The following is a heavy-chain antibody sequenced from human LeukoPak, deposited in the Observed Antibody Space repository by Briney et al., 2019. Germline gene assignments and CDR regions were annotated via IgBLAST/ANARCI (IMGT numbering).Heavy chain of an antibody. D-gene: IGHD4-17*01. CDR2: FSGSGGST. V-gene: IGHV3-23*01. Sequence: GGSLRLSCAASGFTFSNYAMSWVRQAPGKGLEWVSVFSGSGGSTYYADSVKGRFTISRDNAKNSLYLQMNSLRAEDTAVYYCARPHDYGDYVYDYWGQGTLVTVSS. J-gene: IGHJ4*02. CDR3: ARPHDYGDYVYDY. CDR1: GFTFSNYA.